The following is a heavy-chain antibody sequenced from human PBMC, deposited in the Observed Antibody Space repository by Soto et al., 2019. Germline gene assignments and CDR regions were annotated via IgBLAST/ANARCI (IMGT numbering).Heavy chain of an antibody. CDR1: GGSFSGYY. J-gene: IGHJ5*02. Sequence: PSETLSLTCAVYGGSFSGYYWSWIRQPPGKGLEWIGEINHSGSTNYNPSLKSRVTISVDTSKNQFSLKLSSVTAADTAVYYCARFKYKNWFDPWGQGTLVNVSS. CDR3: ARFKYKNWFDP. D-gene: IGHD1-20*01. V-gene: IGHV4-34*01. CDR2: INHSGST.